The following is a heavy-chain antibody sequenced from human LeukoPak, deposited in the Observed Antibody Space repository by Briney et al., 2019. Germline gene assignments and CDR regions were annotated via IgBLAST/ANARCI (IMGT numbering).Heavy chain of an antibody. J-gene: IGHJ4*03. Sequence: SSTSYADSVKGRFTISRANARNTRYLQMNSLRAEDTAVYYCARDGFLGPVTAYLDYWGHGTPVTVSS. CDR3: ARDGFLGPVTAYLDY. CDR2: SST. V-gene: IGHV3-74*01. D-gene: IGHD2-21*02.